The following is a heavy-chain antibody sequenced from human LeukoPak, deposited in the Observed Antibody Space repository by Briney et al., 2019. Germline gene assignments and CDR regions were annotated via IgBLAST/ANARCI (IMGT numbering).Heavy chain of an antibody. CDR2: IYYSGST. CDR3: ARVSPRPRFDY. V-gene: IGHV4-59*01. D-gene: IGHD1-14*01. CDR1: GGSMNSYY. J-gene: IGHJ4*02. Sequence: KPSETLSLTCTVSGGSMNSYYWSWIRQPPGKGLEWICYIYYSGSTNYNPSLKSRVTISVDTSKKQVSLKLSSVTAADTAVYYCARVSPRPRFDYWGQGTLVTVSS.